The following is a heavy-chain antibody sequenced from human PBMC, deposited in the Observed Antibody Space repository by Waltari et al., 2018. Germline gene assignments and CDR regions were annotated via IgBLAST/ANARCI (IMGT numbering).Heavy chain of an antibody. Sequence: QVQLVESGGGVVQPGGSLRLSCAASGFTFSSYGMHWVRQAPGKGLEWVAFIRYDGSNKYYADSGKGRFTISRDNSKNTLYLQMNSLRAEDTAVYYCAKDLPMDSNYMDVWGKGTTVTVSS. D-gene: IGHD3-10*01. J-gene: IGHJ6*03. CDR2: IRYDGSNK. CDR3: AKDLPMDSNYMDV. CDR1: GFTFSSYG. V-gene: IGHV3-30*02.